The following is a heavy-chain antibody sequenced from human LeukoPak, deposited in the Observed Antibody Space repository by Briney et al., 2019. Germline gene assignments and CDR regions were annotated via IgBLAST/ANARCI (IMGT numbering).Heavy chain of an antibody. Sequence: PSETLSLTCTVSGGSISSYYWSWIRQPPGKGLELIGYIYYSGSTNYNPSLNSRVTISVDTSKNQFSLKLSSVTAADTAVYYCASQLLWFGELAFDIWGQGTMVTVSS. V-gene: IGHV4-59*12. CDR3: ASQLLWFGELAFDI. J-gene: IGHJ3*02. D-gene: IGHD3-10*01. CDR2: IYYSGST. CDR1: GGSISSYY.